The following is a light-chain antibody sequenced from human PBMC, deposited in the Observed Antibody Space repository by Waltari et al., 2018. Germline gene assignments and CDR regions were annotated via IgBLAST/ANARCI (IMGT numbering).Light chain of an antibody. CDR3: QQSYSTPWT. J-gene: IGKJ1*01. V-gene: IGKV1-39*01. Sequence: DIQMTQSPSSLSASVGDRVTITCRASQSISSDLNWYQQKPGKAPKRLIYAASSLQSGVPSRFSGSGSGTDFTLTISSLQPEDFATYYCQQSYSTPWTFGQGTKVEIK. CDR2: AAS. CDR1: QSISSD.